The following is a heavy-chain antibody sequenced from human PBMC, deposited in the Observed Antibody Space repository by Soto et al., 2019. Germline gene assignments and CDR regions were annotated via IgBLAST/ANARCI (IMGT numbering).Heavy chain of an antibody. CDR1: GFTFRNNV. CDR3: AKNGLDNSPSAIDS. D-gene: IGHD2-8*01. CDR2: ITGSGRDT. J-gene: IGHJ4*02. V-gene: IGHV3-23*01. Sequence: PGGSLTLSCAASGFTFRNNVLSWVRQAPGKGLDWVSGITGSGRDTYYADSVKGRFTISRDNSKNMVFLQMNSLRAEDTALYSYAKNGLDNSPSAIDSWGTETLVTVT.